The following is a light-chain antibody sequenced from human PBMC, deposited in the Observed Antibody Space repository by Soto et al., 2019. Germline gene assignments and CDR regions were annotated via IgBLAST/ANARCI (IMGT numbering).Light chain of an antibody. CDR3: QQSYSTPPT. V-gene: IGKV3-15*01. CDR2: DAS. J-gene: IGKJ1*01. CDR1: QSVRSH. Sequence: EIVVTQSPATLSVYTGDRVALYCMASQSVRSHLAWYRQRPGQTPRLLIYDASSRATGIPARFSGSGSGTEFVLTISSLQSEDIATYYCQQSYSTPPTFGQGTKVDIK.